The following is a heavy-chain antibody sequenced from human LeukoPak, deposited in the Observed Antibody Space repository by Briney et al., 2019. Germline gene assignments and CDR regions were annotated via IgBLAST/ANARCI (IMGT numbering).Heavy chain of an antibody. D-gene: IGHD1-26*01. CDR3: ARDRYGVRSGSCDY. Sequence: GASVKVSCKASGYTFTGYYMHWVRQAPGQGLEWMGWISGYNGNTNYAQKFQGRVTMTTDTSTSTAYMELRSLRYDDTAVYYCARDRYGVRSGSCDYWGQGTLVTVSS. CDR2: ISGYNGNT. CDR1: GYTFTGYY. V-gene: IGHV1-18*04. J-gene: IGHJ4*02.